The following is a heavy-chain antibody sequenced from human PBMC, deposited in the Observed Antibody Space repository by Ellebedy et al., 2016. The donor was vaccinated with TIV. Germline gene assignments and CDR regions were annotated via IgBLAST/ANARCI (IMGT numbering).Heavy chain of an antibody. D-gene: IGHD2-2*01. V-gene: IGHV4-34*01. Sequence: SETLSLXCAVYGGSFSGYYWSWIRQPPGKGLEWIGEINHSGSTNYNPSLKSRVTISVDTSKNQFSLKLSSVTAADTAVYYCVRGGGYCGRTSCYDDSWGHGNLVIVSS. J-gene: IGHJ5*01. CDR2: INHSGST. CDR1: GGSFSGYY. CDR3: VRGGGYCGRTSCYDDS.